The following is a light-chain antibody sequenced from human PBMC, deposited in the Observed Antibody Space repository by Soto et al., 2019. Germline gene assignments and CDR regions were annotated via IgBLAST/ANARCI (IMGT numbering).Light chain of an antibody. CDR3: GSYTSSSTWV. V-gene: IGLV2-14*01. CDR1: SSDVGGYNY. Sequence: QSVLTQPASVSGSPGQSITISCTGTSSDVGGYNYVSWYQQYPGKAPKLMIFAVTNRPSGVSNRFSGSKSDNTASLTISGLQAEDDADYYCGSYTSSSTWVFGGGTKLTVL. CDR2: AVT. J-gene: IGLJ3*02.